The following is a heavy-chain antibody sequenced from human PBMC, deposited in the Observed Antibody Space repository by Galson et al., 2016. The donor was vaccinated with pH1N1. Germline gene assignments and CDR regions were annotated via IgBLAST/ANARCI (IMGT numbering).Heavy chain of an antibody. Sequence: CAISGDSVSSNSAAWNWIRQSPSRGLEWLGRTCYRSKWYNDYGVSVKSRITINPDTSKNQFSLQLNSVTPEETAVYYCARSEYYYDSSGYRHDSFDIWGQGTTVTVSS. CDR3: ARSEYYYDSSGYRHDSFDI. V-gene: IGHV6-1*01. CDR1: GDSVSSNSAA. D-gene: IGHD3-22*01. CDR2: TCYRSKWYN. J-gene: IGHJ3*02.